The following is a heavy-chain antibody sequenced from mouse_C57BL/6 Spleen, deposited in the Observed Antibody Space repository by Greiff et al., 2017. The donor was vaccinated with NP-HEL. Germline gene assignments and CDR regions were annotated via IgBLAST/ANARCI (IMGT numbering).Heavy chain of an antibody. Sequence: VQLQQSGPELVKPGASVKISCKASGYAFSSSWMNWVKQRPGKGLEWIGRIYPGDGDTNYNGKFKGKATLTADKSSSTAYMQLSSLTSEDSAVYFCARDRYYVGFYYAMDYWGQGTSVTVSS. CDR1: GYAFSSSW. CDR3: ARDRYYVGFYYAMDY. D-gene: IGHD1-1*01. CDR2: IYPGDGDT. J-gene: IGHJ4*01. V-gene: IGHV1-82*01.